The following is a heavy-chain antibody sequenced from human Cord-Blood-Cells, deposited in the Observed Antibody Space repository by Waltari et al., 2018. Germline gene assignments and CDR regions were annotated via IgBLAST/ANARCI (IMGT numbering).Heavy chain of an antibody. CDR3: ARSEGDFWSGYKYFQH. CDR2: IYYSGST. CDR1: GGPISSSY. D-gene: IGHD3-3*01. V-gene: IGHV4-59*01. Sequence: QVQLQESGPGLVKPSATLSLTCTVSGGPISSSYWRWIRQPPGKGLEWIGYIYYSGSTNYNPSLKSRVTISVDTSKNQFSLKLSSVTAADTAVYYCARSEGDFWSGYKYFQHWGQGTLVTVSS. J-gene: IGHJ1*01.